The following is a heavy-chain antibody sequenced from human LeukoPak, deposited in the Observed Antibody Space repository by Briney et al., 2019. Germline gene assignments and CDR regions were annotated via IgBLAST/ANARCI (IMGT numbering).Heavy chain of an antibody. V-gene: IGHV4-59*01. CDR2: IYYSGRT. CDR1: GGSISSDY. J-gene: IGHJ4*02. Sequence: PSETLSLTCTVSGGSISSDYWSWIRQSPGKGLEWIGYIYYSGRTNYNPSLKSRVTISVDTSKKQFSLKLSSVTAADTAVYFCARFVGSSGSYYFDYWGQGTLVTVSS. CDR3: ARFVGSSGSYYFDY. D-gene: IGHD3-22*01.